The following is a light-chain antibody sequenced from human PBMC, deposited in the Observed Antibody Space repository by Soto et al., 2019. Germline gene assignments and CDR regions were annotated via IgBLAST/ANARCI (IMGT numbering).Light chain of an antibody. CDR3: AAWDDSLNGVL. V-gene: IGLV2-8*01. J-gene: IGLJ2*01. CDR1: SSDVGGYNY. CDR2: EVS. Sequence: QSVLTQPPSASGSPGQSVTISCTGTSSDVGGYNYVSWYQQHPGKAPKLMIYEVSERPSGVPDRFSGSKSSNTASLTVSGLQAEDEADYYCAAWDDSLNGVLFGGGTKLTVL.